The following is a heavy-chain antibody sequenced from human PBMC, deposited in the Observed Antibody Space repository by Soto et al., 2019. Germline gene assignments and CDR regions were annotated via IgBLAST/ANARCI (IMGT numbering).Heavy chain of an antibody. V-gene: IGHV3-74*01. J-gene: IGHJ4*02. CDR3: ARGPRVSSTGTGAH. CDR1: GFTFSAYW. D-gene: IGHD1-1*01. CDR2: ISDDGSTA. Sequence: GGSLRLSCSVSGFTFSAYWMHWVRQVPGKGLTWVSRISDDGSTATYADSVKGRFVISRDNAKNSLYLQMNTLRADDSGLYYCARGPRVSSTGTGAHWGRGTLVTVSS.